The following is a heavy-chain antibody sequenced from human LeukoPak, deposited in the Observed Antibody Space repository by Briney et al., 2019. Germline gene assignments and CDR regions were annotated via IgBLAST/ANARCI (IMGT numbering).Heavy chain of an antibody. Sequence: ASVKVSCKASGYTFTSYGISWVRQAPGQGLEWMGWISAYNGNTNYAQKLQGRVTMTTDTSTSTAYMELRSLRSDDTAVYYRARRYYYDSSGYYSHFDYWGQGTLVTVSS. CDR2: ISAYNGNT. CDR3: ARRYYYDSSGYYSHFDY. V-gene: IGHV1-18*01. CDR1: GYTFTSYG. J-gene: IGHJ4*02. D-gene: IGHD3-22*01.